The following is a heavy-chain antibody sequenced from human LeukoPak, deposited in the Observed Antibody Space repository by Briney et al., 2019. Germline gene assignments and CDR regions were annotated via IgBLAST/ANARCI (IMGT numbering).Heavy chain of an antibody. Sequence: TGGSLRLSCAASGFTFSTYSMNWVLQAPGKGLEWVPSISSSSNYKYYADSLKGRLTISRDNAMNSLYLQMNNLRAEDTAVYFCAREGPVATAFDHWGQGTLVTVST. CDR1: GFTFSTYS. V-gene: IGHV3-21*01. J-gene: IGHJ4*02. CDR3: AREGPVATAFDH. D-gene: IGHD2-2*01. CDR2: ISSSSNYK.